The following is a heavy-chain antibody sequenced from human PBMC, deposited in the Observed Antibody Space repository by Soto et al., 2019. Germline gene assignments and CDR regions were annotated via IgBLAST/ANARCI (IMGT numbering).Heavy chain of an antibody. J-gene: IGHJ5*02. Sequence: QLQLQESGSGLVKPSQTLSLTCAVSGGSISSGGYAWSWIRQPPGKGPEWIGYIYHSGSTYYNPSLKSRVTISVDTSNNQFSLKLSSVTAADTAVYYCARGRGLDWNWFDPWGQGTLVTVSS. V-gene: IGHV4-30-2*01. CDR3: ARGRGLDWNWFDP. CDR2: IYHSGST. CDR1: GGSISSGGYA. D-gene: IGHD3-3*01.